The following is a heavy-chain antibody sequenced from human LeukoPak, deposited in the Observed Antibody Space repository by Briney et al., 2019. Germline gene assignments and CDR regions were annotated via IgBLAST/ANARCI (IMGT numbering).Heavy chain of an antibody. D-gene: IGHD1-26*01. CDR3: ARLGSYYYGMDV. CDR2: IYYSGST. Sequence: SETLSLTCAVYGGSISSYYWSWIRQPPGKGLEWIGYIYYSGSTNYNPSLKSRVTISVDTSKNQFSLKLSSVTAADTAVYYCARLGSYYYGMDVWGQGTTVTVSS. CDR1: GGSISSYY. V-gene: IGHV4-59*08. J-gene: IGHJ6*02.